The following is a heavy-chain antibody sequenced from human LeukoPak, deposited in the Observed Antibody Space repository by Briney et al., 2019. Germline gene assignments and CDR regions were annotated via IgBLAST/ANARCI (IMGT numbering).Heavy chain of an antibody. D-gene: IGHD3-22*01. CDR3: ARLYDSSGYYYPYYFDY. CDR2: IYPGDSDT. V-gene: IGHV5-51*01. J-gene: IGHJ4*02. Sequence: RGESLKISCKGSGYSFTSYWIGWVRQMPGKGLEWMGIIYPGDSDTRYSPSFQGQVTISADKSISTAYLQWSSLKASDTAMYYCARLYDSSGYYYPYYFDYWGQGTLVTVSS. CDR1: GYSFTSYW.